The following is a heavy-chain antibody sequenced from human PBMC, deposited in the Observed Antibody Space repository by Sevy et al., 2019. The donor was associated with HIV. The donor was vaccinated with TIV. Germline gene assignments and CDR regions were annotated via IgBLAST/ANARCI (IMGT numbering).Heavy chain of an antibody. V-gene: IGHV3-30*02. J-gene: IGHJ4*02. D-gene: IGHD6-13*01. CDR1: AFTFSHYA. Sequence: GGSVRLSCAASAFTFSHYAMHWVRQAPGKGLEWVAFIHFDGSDKYYADSVKGRFTISRDNSKNRWYLQMNSLRAEDTAVYYCAKNTAAAGTGGFHYWGQGTRVTVSS. CDR2: IHFDGSDK. CDR3: AKNTAAAGTGGFHY.